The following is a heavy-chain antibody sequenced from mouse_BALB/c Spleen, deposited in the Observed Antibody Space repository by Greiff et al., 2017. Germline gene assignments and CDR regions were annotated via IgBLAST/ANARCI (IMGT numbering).Heavy chain of an antibody. V-gene: IGHV3-2*02. J-gene: IGHJ2*01. CDR3: ARAYFDY. Sequence: ESGPGLVKPSQSLSLTCTVTGYSITSDYAWNWIRQFPGNKLEWMGYISYSGSTSYNPSLKSRISITRDTSKNQFFLQLNSVTTEDTATYYCARAYFDYWGQGTTLTVSS. CDR2: ISYSGST. CDR1: GYSITSDYA.